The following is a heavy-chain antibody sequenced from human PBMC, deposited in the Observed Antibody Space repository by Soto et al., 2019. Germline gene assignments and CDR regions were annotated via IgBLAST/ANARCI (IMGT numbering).Heavy chain of an antibody. Sequence: QITLKESGPTLVKPTQTLTLTCTFSGFSLSTSGVGVGWIRQPPGKALEWLALIYWDDDKRYSPSVKSRLTITKDPSKSQVVLTMTDMDPADTATYYCAHRQRTRQLEFYENWGQGTLVTVSS. J-gene: IGHJ4*02. CDR3: AHRQRTRQLEFYEN. CDR1: GFSLSTSGVG. V-gene: IGHV2-5*02. CDR2: IYWDDDK. D-gene: IGHD1-1*01.